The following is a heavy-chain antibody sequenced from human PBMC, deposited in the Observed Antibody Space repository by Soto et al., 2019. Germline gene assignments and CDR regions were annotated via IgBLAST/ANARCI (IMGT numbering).Heavy chain of an antibody. CDR3: ARHQRHSGYDDFDY. J-gene: IGHJ4*02. CDR2: IYYSGST. D-gene: IGHD5-12*01. V-gene: IGHV4-39*01. Sequence: SETLSLTCTVSGGSISSSSYYWGWIRQPPGKGLEWIGSIYYSGSTYYNPSLKSRVTISVDTSKNQFSLKLSSVTAADTAVYYCARHQRHSGYDDFDYWGQGTLVTVSS. CDR1: GGSISSSSYY.